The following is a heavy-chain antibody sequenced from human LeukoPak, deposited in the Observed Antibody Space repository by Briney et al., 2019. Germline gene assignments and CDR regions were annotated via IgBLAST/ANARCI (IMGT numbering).Heavy chain of an antibody. CDR2: INSDGSST. D-gene: IGHD3-10*01. CDR1: GFTFSSYW. Sequence: GGSLRLSCAASGFTFSSYWMHWVRQAPGKGLVWVSRINSDGSSTSYADSVKGRFTISRDNAKNTLYLQMNSLRAEDTAVYYCARDQGGSGSYYNSYWFDPWGQGTLVTVSS. J-gene: IGHJ5*02. CDR3: ARDQGGSGSYYNSYWFDP. V-gene: IGHV3-74*01.